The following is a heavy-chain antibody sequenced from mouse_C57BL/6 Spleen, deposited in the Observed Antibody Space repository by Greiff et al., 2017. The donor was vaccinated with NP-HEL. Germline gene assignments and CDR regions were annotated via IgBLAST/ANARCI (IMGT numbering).Heavy chain of an antibody. D-gene: IGHD1-1*01. J-gene: IGHJ4*01. Sequence: QVQLQQPGAELVKPGASVKLSCKASGYTFTSYWMHWVKQRPGQGLEWIGMIHPNSGSTNYNEKFKSKATLTVDKSSSTAYMQLSSLTSEDSAVYYCERRMTTVVALYYYARDYWGQGTSVTVSS. V-gene: IGHV1-64*01. CDR3: ERRMTTVVALYYYARDY. CDR1: GYTFTSYW. CDR2: IHPNSGST.